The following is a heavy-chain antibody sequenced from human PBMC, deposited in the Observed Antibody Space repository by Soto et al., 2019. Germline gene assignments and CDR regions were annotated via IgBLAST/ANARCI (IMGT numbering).Heavy chain of an antibody. D-gene: IGHD3-10*01. V-gene: IGHV4-59*08. CDR3: ARLYSGSGEDYYYMDV. CDR1: GGSISSYY. J-gene: IGHJ6*03. CDR2: IYYSGST. Sequence: SETLSLTCTVSGGSISSYYWSWIRQPPGKGLEWIGYIYYSGSTNYNPSLKSRVTISVDTSKNQFSLKLSSVTAADTAVYYCARLYSGSGEDYYYMDVWGKGTTVTVSS.